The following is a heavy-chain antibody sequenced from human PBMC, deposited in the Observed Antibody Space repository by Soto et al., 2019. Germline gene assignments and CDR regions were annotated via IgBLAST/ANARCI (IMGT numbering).Heavy chain of an antibody. D-gene: IGHD6-13*01. CDR2: IYSGGST. Sequence: GGSLRLSCAASGFTVSSNYMSWVRQAPGKGLEWVSVIYSGGSTYYADSVKGRFTISRDNSKNTLYLQMNSLRAEDTAVYYCARGGYSSSWPYAFDYGGKGTLVTVPS. V-gene: IGHV3-53*01. J-gene: IGHJ4*02. CDR1: GFTVSSNY. CDR3: ARGGYSSSWPYAFDY.